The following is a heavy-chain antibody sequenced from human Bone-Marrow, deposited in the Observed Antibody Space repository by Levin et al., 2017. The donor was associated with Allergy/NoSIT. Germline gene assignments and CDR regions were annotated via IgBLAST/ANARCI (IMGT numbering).Heavy chain of an antibody. D-gene: IGHD3-22*01. Sequence: GGSLRLSCVGAGFSFETYEMNWVRQAPGKGLEWISFIGASGVVTYYADSVKGRFIISRDNAKKSVYLQMNSLTAEDTALYYCSRGDASRDSSGPYQYGLDLWGQGTTVTVSS. CDR2: IGASGVVT. CDR3: SRGDASRDSSGPYQYGLDL. V-gene: IGHV3-48*03. CDR1: GFSFETYE. J-gene: IGHJ6*02.